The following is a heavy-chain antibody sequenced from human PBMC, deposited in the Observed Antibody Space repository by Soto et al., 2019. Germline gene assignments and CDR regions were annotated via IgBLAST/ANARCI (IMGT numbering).Heavy chain of an antibody. J-gene: IGHJ4*02. V-gene: IGHV1-18*01. CDR2: ISAYNGNT. Sequence: ASVKVSCKASGYTFTSYGISWVRQAPGQGLEWMGWISAYNGNTNYAQKLQGRVTMTTDTSTSTAYMELRSLRSDDTAVYYCARGLSDYDSSGYSYDYWGQGTLVTVS. CDR3: ARGLSDYDSSGYSYDY. D-gene: IGHD3-22*01. CDR1: GYTFTSYG.